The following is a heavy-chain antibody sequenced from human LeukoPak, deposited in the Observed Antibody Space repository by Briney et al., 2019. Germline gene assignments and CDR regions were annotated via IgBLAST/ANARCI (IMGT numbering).Heavy chain of an antibody. CDR2: LRGNDET. V-gene: IGHV3-23*01. CDR3: ARASWVSDPDAVR. D-gene: IGHD3-10*01. CDR1: GISFRNYA. Sequence: GGSLRLSCVASGISFRNYAMSWVRQAPARGPEWVSSLRGNDETFYADSVKGRFTLSRDDSRNTVFLQLNNLRVEDTAIYYCARASWVSDPDAVRWGQGTQVTVSS. J-gene: IGHJ4*02.